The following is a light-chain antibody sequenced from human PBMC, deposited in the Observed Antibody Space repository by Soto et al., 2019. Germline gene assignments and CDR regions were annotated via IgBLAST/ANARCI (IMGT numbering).Light chain of an antibody. CDR2: DAA. CDR3: QQYDDLPIT. CDR1: QDISTY. Sequence: IHMTQSPSSLSASVGDRVTISCRASQDISTYVAWFQQKPGKAPKLLIYDAADLETGVPSRFSGSGSGTDFTLTITSLRPEDSATYYCQQYDDLPITFGQGTRL. V-gene: IGKV1-33*01. J-gene: IGKJ5*01.